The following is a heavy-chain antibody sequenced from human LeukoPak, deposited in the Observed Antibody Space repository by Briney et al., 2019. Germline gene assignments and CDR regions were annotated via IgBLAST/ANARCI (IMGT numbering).Heavy chain of an antibody. Sequence: GGSLRLSCAASGFTFGDYYMSWIRQAPGKGLEWVSYISSSSSYTNYADSVKGRFTISRDNAKNSLYLQMNSLRAEDTAVYYCAREEGYSFDYWGQGTLVTVSS. CDR3: AREEGYSFDY. CDR1: GFTFGDYY. D-gene: IGHD6-13*01. V-gene: IGHV3-11*06. CDR2: ISSSSSYT. J-gene: IGHJ4*02.